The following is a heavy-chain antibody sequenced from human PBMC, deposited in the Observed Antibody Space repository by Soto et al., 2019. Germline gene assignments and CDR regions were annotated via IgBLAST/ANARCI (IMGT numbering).Heavy chain of an antibody. CDR3: ARRPRKELWIPNVY. CDR1: GYSFSDYY. Sequence: GASVKVSCKASGYSFSDYYIHWVRQAPGQGPEWMGWISPSSGGTHYAPKFEGRVTLTRDTSISTAYMDLTTLRSDYTAVYYCARRPRKELWIPNVYSGQGTLVTVYS. V-gene: IGHV1-2*02. D-gene: IGHD3-16*01. CDR2: ISPSSGGT. J-gene: IGHJ4*02.